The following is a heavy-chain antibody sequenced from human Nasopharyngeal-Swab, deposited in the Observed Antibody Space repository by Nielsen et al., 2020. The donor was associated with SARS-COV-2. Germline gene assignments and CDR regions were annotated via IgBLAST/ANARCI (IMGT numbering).Heavy chain of an antibody. CDR3: ARIGYCSGGSCYDVVPPLFYGMDV. J-gene: IGHJ6*02. Sequence: ASVKVSCKASGYTFTSYGISWVRQAPGQGLEWMGWISAYNGNTNYAQKLQGRVTMTTDTSTSTAYMELRSLRSDDTAVYYCARIGYCSGGSCYDVVPPLFYGMDVWGQGTTVTVSS. CDR2: ISAYNGNT. D-gene: IGHD2-15*01. V-gene: IGHV1-18*04. CDR1: GYTFTSYG.